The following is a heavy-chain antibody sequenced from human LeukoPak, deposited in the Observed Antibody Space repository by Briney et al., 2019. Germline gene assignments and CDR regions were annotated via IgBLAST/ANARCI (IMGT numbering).Heavy chain of an antibody. V-gene: IGHV3-30*01. Sequence: GGSLRLSCAASGFTFSSYAMPWVRQAPGKGLEWVAVISYDGSNKYYADSVKGRFTISRDNSKNTLYLQMNSLRAEDTAVYYCARDALLPDSSGYLHDAFDIWGQGTMVTVSS. CDR3: ARDALLPDSSGYLHDAFDI. CDR2: ISYDGSNK. D-gene: IGHD3-22*01. CDR1: GFTFSSYA. J-gene: IGHJ3*02.